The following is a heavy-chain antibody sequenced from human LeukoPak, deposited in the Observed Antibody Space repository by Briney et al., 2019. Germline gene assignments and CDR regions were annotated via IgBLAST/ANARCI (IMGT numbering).Heavy chain of an antibody. J-gene: IGHJ4*02. V-gene: IGHV3-30*02. Sequence: PGGSLRLSCAASGFTFSNYGMHWVRQAPGKGLEWVAFTRYDGLKTYYADSVKGRFTISRDNSHNTLYLQMNSLRAEDTAVYYCAKGGSSPKVTTGTSSFDYWGQGTPVTVSS. CDR1: GFTFSNYG. CDR2: TRYDGLKT. CDR3: AKGGSSPKVTTGTSSFDY. D-gene: IGHD1-1*01.